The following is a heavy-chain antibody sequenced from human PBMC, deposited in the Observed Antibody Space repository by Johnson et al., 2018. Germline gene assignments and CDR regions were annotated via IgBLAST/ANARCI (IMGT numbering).Heavy chain of an antibody. CDR1: GFTFSSYG. D-gene: IGHD5-24*01. CDR2: ISYDGSNK. CDR3: AATNPYYYYYMDV. V-gene: IGHV3-30*03. J-gene: IGHJ6*03. Sequence: QVQLVQSGGGVVQPGRSLRLSCAASGFTFSSYGMHWVRQAPGKGLEGVAVISYDGSNKYYADSVKGRFTISRDNSKNTLDLQMNSLRAEDTAVYYCAATNPYYYYYMDVWGKGTTVTVSS.